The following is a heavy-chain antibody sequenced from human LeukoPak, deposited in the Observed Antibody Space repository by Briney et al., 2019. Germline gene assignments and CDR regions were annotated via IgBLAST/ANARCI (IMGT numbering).Heavy chain of an antibody. CDR1: GYTFTSYG. J-gene: IGHJ4*02. CDR3: VRGVPITIFGVVTPRPRAYFDY. V-gene: IGHV1-18*01. D-gene: IGHD3-3*01. CDR2: ISAYNGNT. Sequence: ASVKVSCKASGYTFTSYGISWVRQAPGQGLEWMGWISAYNGNTNYAQKLQGRVTMTTDTSTSTAYMELRSLRSDDTAVYYCVRGVPITIFGVVTPRPRAYFDYWGQRTLVTVSS.